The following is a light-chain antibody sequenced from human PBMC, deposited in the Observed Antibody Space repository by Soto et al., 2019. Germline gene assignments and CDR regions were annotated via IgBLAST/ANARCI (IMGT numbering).Light chain of an antibody. CDR1: QSLLHTNGYNY. Sequence: DIEMTQSPLSLTVTPGESASISCWSSQSLLHTNGYNYFDWYLQKPGQSPQLLIYLGSNRASGVPDRFSGRGSGTDFTLRISRVEADDVGVYYCMQALQTPRTFGQGTKLEIK. CDR3: MQALQTPRT. CDR2: LGS. J-gene: IGKJ2*01. V-gene: IGKV2-28*01.